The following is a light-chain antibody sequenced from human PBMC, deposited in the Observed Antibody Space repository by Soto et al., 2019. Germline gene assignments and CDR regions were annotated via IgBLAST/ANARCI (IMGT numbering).Light chain of an antibody. CDR1: QSFVNMY. CDR3: QQFGSSPRT. J-gene: IGKJ1*01. Sequence: MVLTQSPGSLSLSPGERAALSCRASQSFVNMYLAWYQQKPGQAPRLLMYGASRRPTGIPDRFSGSGSGTDLTLTISRLEPEDFAVYYCQQFGSSPRTFGQGTKVDI. CDR2: GAS. V-gene: IGKV3-20*01.